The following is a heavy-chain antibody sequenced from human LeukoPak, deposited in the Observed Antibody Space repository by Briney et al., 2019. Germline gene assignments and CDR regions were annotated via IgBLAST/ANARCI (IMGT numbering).Heavy chain of an antibody. Sequence: GGSLRLSCAASGFTSSSYSMNWVRQAPGKGLEWVSSISSSSSYIYYADSVKGRFTISRDNAKNSLYLQMNSLRAEDTAVYYCARDSKPPRGYYYYWGQGTLVTVSS. D-gene: IGHD3-3*01. J-gene: IGHJ4*02. V-gene: IGHV3-21*01. CDR2: ISSSSSYI. CDR3: ARDSKPPRGYYYY. CDR1: GFTSSSYS.